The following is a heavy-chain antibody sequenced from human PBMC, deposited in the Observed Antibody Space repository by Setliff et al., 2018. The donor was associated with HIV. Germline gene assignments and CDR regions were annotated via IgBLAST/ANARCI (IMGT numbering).Heavy chain of an antibody. V-gene: IGHV3-21*06. Sequence: GGSLRLSCAASGFTFSSYSMNWVRQAPGKGLEWVSFISSSSSYIYNADSVKGLFTISRDNARNSLYLQMTSLRAEDSGVYYCARSPQVTIFGIKIKPPGGPDLWGQGTTVTVSS. D-gene: IGHD3-3*01. J-gene: IGHJ6*02. CDR2: ISSSSSYI. CDR1: GFTFSSYS. CDR3: ARSPQVTIFGIKIKPPGGPDL.